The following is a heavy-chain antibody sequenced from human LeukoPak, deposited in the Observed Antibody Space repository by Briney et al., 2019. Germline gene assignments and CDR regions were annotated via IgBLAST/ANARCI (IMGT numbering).Heavy chain of an antibody. CDR2: IYYSGST. Sequence: PSETLSLTCTVSDGSISSGDYYWSWIRQPPGKGLEWIGYIYYSGSTYYNPSLKSRVTISVDTSKNQFSLKLSSVTAADTAVYYCARFSIIAAASFDYWGQGTLVTVSS. CDR3: ARFSIIAAASFDY. CDR1: DGSISSGDYY. D-gene: IGHD6-13*01. J-gene: IGHJ4*02. V-gene: IGHV4-30-4*01.